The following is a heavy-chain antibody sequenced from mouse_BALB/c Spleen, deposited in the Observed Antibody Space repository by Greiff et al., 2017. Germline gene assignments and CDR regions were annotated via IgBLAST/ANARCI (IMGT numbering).Heavy chain of an antibody. V-gene: IGHV3-2*02. J-gene: IGHJ4*01. D-gene: IGHD1-1*01. CDR2: ISYSGST. CDR1: GYSITSDYA. Sequence: EVKLQESGPGLVKPSQSLSLTCTVTGYSITSDYAWNWIRQFPGNKLEWMGYISYSGSTSYNPSLKSRISITRDTSKNQFFLQLNSVTTEDTATYYCARRGYGSRDYAMDYWGQGTSVTVSS. CDR3: ARRGYGSRDYAMDY.